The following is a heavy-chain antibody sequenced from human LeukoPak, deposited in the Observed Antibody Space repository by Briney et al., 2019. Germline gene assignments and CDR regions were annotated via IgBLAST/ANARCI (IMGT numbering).Heavy chain of an antibody. CDR3: AKGTERYREVSSYDF. CDR1: GFSVSNNY. V-gene: IGHV3-23*01. CDR2: ISGAVGGGT. Sequence: GGSLRLSCAASGFSVSNNYLSWVRQPPGKGLEWVSAISGAVGGGTYYADVVKGRFTISRDNSKNTLYLQMNSLRADDTATYYCAKGTERYREVSSYDFWGQGTLVAVSS. D-gene: IGHD3-10*01. J-gene: IGHJ4*02.